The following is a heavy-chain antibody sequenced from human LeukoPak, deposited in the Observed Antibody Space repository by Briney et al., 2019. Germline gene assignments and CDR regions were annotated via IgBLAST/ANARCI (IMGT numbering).Heavy chain of an antibody. J-gene: IGHJ4*02. CDR3: VRVLSSSWYSEFDY. V-gene: IGHV1-18*01. CDR2: ISAYNGNT. D-gene: IGHD6-13*01. Sequence: ASVKVSCKASGYTFTSYGISWVRQAPGQGLEWMGWISAYNGNTNYAQKLQGRVTMTTDTSTSTAYMELRSLRSDDTAVYYCVRVLSSSWYSEFDYWGQGTLVTVSS. CDR1: GYTFTSYG.